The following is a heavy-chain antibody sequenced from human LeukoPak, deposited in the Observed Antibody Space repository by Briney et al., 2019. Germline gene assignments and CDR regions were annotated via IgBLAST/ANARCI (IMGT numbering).Heavy chain of an antibody. V-gene: IGHV1-24*01. J-gene: IGHJ4*02. D-gene: IGHD4-17*01. Sequence: ASVKVSCKVSGYIFTELSMHWVRQAPGKGLEWMGGFNPEDGETFYAQKFQGSVTMTEDTSTDTAYMELSSLSYEDTAVYYCATDASGDYLNYWGQGTLVTVSS. CDR3: ATDASGDYLNY. CDR1: GYIFTELS. CDR2: FNPEDGET.